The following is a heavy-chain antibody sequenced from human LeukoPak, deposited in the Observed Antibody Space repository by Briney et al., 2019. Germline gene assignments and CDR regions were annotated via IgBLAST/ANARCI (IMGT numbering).Heavy chain of an antibody. J-gene: IGHJ3*02. CDR1: GFTFSSYA. CDR2: IRGGGGSE. Sequence: GGSLRLSCAASGFTFSSYAVSWVRQAPGKGPEWVSAIRGGGGSEFYADPVKGRFTISRDNSKNTLFLQMNNLRPEDTAVYYCGRDPNGDYIGAFDMWGPGTMVTVSS. CDR3: GRDPNGDYIGAFDM. D-gene: IGHD4-17*01. V-gene: IGHV3-23*01.